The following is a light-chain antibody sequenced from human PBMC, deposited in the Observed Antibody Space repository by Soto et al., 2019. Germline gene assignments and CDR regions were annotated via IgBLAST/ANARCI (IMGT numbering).Light chain of an antibody. Sequence: QSVLTQPPSVSGAPGPRVTLSCTGTSSNIGAGYDVHWYQQLPGAAPKLVIFGNRNRPSGVPERFSGSKSGTSASLAITGLQAEDEADYYGQAYDYSLTASVFGGGTKVTVL. V-gene: IGLV1-40*01. CDR3: QAYDYSLTASV. J-gene: IGLJ3*02. CDR1: SSNIGAGYD. CDR2: GNR.